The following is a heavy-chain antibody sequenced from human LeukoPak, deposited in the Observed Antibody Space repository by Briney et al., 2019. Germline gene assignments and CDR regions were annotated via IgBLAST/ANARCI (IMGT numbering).Heavy chain of an antibody. D-gene: IGHD5-18*01. J-gene: IGHJ4*02. Sequence: SETLSLTCAVSGGSISSGVYSWSWIRQPPGKGLEWIGYMHHSGSINYNPSLKSRVTISGDTSKNQFSLKLSSVTAADTAVYYCAGSGGGSSYGGFDYWGQGTLVTVSS. CDR3: AGSGGGSSYGGFDY. V-gene: IGHV4-61*08. CDR1: GGSISSGVYS. CDR2: MHHSGSI.